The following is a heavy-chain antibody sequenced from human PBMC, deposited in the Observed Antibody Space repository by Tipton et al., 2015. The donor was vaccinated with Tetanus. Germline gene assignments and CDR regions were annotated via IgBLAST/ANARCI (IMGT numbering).Heavy chain of an antibody. J-gene: IGHJ6*02. CDR1: GGSFSGYY. V-gene: IGHV4-34*01. CDR2: INHSGST. Sequence: TLSLTCAVYGGSFSGYYWSWIRQPPGKGLEWIGEINHSGSTNYNPSLKSRVTISVDTSKNQFSLKLSSVTAADTAVYYCARHGGRLAYYYYGMDVWGQGTTVIVSS. CDR3: ARHGGRLAYYYYGMDV. D-gene: IGHD3-16*01.